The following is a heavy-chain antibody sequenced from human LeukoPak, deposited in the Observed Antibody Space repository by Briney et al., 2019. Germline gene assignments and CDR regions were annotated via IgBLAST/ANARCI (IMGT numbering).Heavy chain of an antibody. J-gene: IGHJ3*02. D-gene: IGHD6-19*01. CDR1: GGSISSGGYS. CDR2: IYHSGST. V-gene: IGHV4-30-2*01. Sequence: SETLSLTCAVSGGSISSGGYSWSWIRQPPGKGLEWIGYIYHSGSTYYNPSLKSRVTISVDTSKNQFSLKLSSVTAADTAVYYCARDSNIGIAVAGGAFDIWGQGTMVTVSS. CDR3: ARDSNIGIAVAGGAFDI.